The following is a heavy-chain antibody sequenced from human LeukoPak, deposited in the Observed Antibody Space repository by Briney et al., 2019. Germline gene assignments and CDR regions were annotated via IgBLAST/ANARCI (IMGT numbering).Heavy chain of an antibody. J-gene: IGHJ4*02. CDR2: IYPGDSDT. CDR3: VRGNQKYGDYVRD. Sequence: GESLKISCKASGYTFNNNYIAWVRQMSGKGLEWMGIIYPGDSDTRYSPPFQGHVTISADESISTAYLQWSSVTATDSAMYYCVRGNQKYGDYVRDWGQGTLVTISS. D-gene: IGHD4-17*01. V-gene: IGHV5-51*01. CDR1: GYTFNNNY.